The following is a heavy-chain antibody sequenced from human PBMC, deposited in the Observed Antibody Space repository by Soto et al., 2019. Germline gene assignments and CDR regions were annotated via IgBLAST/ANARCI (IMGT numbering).Heavy chain of an antibody. CDR3: ERDPDP. V-gene: IGHV4-31*03. CDR1: GGSISSGGYY. Sequence: QVQLQESGPGLVKPSQTLSLTCTVSGGSISSGGYYWSWIRQHPGKGLEWIGYIYNSGSTYFNPFLQGRVTISADTDKNQYSLNLSSVTAADAAVDDCERDPDPWGQGTLVTVSS. J-gene: IGHJ5*02. CDR2: IYNSGST.